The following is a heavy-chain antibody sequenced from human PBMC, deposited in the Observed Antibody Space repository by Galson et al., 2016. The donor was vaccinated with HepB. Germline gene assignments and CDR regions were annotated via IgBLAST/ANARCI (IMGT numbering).Heavy chain of an antibody. V-gene: IGHV1-69*13. CDR3: ARGQEVGTVHSYYGMDV. Sequence: SVKVSCKASGGTFSSYAVNWVRQAPGQGLEWLGGIIPLFATPEFAQKFQGRLTITADEFTSTAYMELSSLRSEDTAVYFWARGQEVGTVHSYYGMDVWGQGTTVTASS. D-gene: IGHD1-26*01. CDR1: GGTFSSYA. J-gene: IGHJ6*02. CDR2: IIPLFATP.